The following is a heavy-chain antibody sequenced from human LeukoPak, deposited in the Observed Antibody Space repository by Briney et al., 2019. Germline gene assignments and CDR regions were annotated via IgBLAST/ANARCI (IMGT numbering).Heavy chain of an antibody. J-gene: IGHJ4*02. V-gene: IGHV3-23*01. Sequence: GGSLRLSCAASGFTFSSYAMSWVRQAPGKGLEWVSAINGSGGSTYYADPVKGRFTISRDNSKNTLYLQMNSLRAEDTAVYYCAKARALIDYETYWGQGTLVTVSS. D-gene: IGHD3-16*01. CDR1: GFTFSSYA. CDR2: INGSGGST. CDR3: AKARALIDYETY.